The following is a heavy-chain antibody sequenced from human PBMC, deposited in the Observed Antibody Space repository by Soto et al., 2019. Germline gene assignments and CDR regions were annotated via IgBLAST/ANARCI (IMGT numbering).Heavy chain of an antibody. CDR1: GYTFASYA. Sequence: QVQLVQSGAEVKKPGASVKVSCKASGYTFASYAISWMRQAPGQGLEWMGWISAYNGNTNYAQKLQGRVTMTTDTXXXXXXXXXXXXXXXXXXXXXXXXXXXXPXYXGQGTLVTVSS. CDR2: ISAYNGNT. V-gene: IGHV1-18*01. CDR3: XXXXXXPXY. J-gene: IGHJ4*02.